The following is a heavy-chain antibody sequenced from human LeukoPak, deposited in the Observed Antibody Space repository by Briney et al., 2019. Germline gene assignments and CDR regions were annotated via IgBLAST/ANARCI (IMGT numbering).Heavy chain of an antibody. CDR1: GGSFSGYY. D-gene: IGHD1-14*01. J-gene: IGHJ2*01. CDR3: ARRRPRYFDL. V-gene: IGHV4-34*01. Sequence: SETLSLTCAVYGGSFSGYYWSWIRQPPGKGLEWIGEINHSGSTNYNPSLKSRVTISVDTSKTQFSLKLSSVTAADTAVYYCARRRPRYFDLWGRGTLVTVSS. CDR2: INHSGST.